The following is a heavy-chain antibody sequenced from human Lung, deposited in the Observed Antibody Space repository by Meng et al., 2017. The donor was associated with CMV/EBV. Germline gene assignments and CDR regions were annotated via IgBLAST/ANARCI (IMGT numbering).Heavy chain of an antibody. J-gene: IGHJ4*02. D-gene: IGHD3-10*02. Sequence: ASVKVSXKASGYTFTSYYMHWVRQAPGQGLEWMGIINPSGGSTTYAQKFQGRVTMTRDTSTSTVYWELSSLRSEETPVYYCARDRYQYYYLHSWGQGTLVTVSS. CDR1: GYTFTSYY. CDR2: INPSGGST. V-gene: IGHV1-46*01. CDR3: ARDRYQYYYLHS.